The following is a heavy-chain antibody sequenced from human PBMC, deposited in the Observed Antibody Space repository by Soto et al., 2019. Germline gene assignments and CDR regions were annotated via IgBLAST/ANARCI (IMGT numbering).Heavy chain of an antibody. CDR3: ARDRDRYCSGGSCPPAA. CDR2: INPSGGST. D-gene: IGHD2-15*01. Sequence: QVQLVQSGAEVKKPGASVKVSCKASGYTFTSYYMHWVRQAPGQGLEWMGIINPSGGSTSYAQKFQGRVTMTRDTPTSTVYMELSSLRSEDTAVYYCARDRDRYCSGGSCPPAAWGQGTLVTVSS. CDR1: GYTFTSYY. J-gene: IGHJ4*02. V-gene: IGHV1-46*01.